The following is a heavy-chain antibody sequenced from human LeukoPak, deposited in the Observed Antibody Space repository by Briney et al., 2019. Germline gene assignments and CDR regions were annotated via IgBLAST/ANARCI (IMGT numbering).Heavy chain of an antibody. CDR1: GGPISSYY. CDR2: IYYSGST. D-gene: IGHD3-9*01. Sequence: SETLSLTCTVSGGPISSYYWSWIRQPPGKGLEWIGYIYYSGSTNYNPSLKSRVTISVDTSKNQFSLKLSSVTAADTAVYYCAREYYDILTGSAQFDYWGQGTLVTASS. CDR3: AREYYDILTGSAQFDY. V-gene: IGHV4-59*01. J-gene: IGHJ4*02.